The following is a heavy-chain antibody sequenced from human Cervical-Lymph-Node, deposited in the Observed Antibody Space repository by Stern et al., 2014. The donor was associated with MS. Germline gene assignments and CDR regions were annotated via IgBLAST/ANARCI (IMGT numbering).Heavy chain of an antibody. CDR2: ITRNSGNT. D-gene: IGHD3-10*01. CDR3: ARGGVITRGYFEY. J-gene: IGHJ4*02. V-gene: IGHV3-21*02. CDR1: GFAFNGYN. Sequence: EVQLVESGGGLVKPGGSLRLSCAASGFAFNGYNMNWVRQAPGKGLEWISSITRNSGNTYYSDSVKGRFTMSRDNAENSVFLQMNSLRVEDTAVYYCARGGVITRGYFEYWGQGILVTVSS.